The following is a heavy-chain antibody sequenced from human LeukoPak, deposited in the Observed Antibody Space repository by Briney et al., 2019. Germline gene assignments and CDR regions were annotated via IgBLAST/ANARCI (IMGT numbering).Heavy chain of an antibody. Sequence: GGSLRLSCAASGFTFSSHSMNWVRQAPGKGLEWVSSISSSTSYIYYADSVKGRFTISRDNAKNSLYLQMNSLRAEDTAVYYCARDRWTAAGTFDYWGQGTLVTVSS. J-gene: IGHJ4*02. V-gene: IGHV3-21*01. CDR2: ISSSTSYI. CDR3: ARDRWTAAGTFDY. CDR1: GFTFSSHS. D-gene: IGHD6-13*01.